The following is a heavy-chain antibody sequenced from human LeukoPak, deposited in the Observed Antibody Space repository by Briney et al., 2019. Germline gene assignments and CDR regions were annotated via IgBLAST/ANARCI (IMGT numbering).Heavy chain of an antibody. CDR3: ANGGFGGYDSHQIDY. Sequence: GGSLRLSCAASGFTVSSNYMSWVRQAPGKGLEWVSVIYSGGSTYYADSVKGRFTISRDNSKNTFYLQMNSLRAEDTAVYYCANGGFGGYDSHQIDYWGQGTLVTVSS. CDR2: IYSGGST. J-gene: IGHJ4*02. D-gene: IGHD5-12*01. CDR1: GFTVSSNY. V-gene: IGHV3-66*01.